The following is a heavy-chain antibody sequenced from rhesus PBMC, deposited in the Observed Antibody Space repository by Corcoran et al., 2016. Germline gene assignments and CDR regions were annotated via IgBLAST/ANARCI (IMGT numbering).Heavy chain of an antibody. CDR2: IYGRSTST. Sequence: QVQLQESGPGVVKPSEPLSLPCAFLGGSISDSYRWTWIRHPPGKGRELIGYIYGRSTSTNSNPSLKRRVTISKDTSKNQFSLKLSSVTAADTAVYYCASPTLWTGYYYFDYWGQGVLVTVSS. CDR3: ASPTLWTGYYYFDY. J-gene: IGHJ4*01. D-gene: IGHD3-3*01. CDR1: GGSISDSYR. V-gene: IGHV4S10*01.